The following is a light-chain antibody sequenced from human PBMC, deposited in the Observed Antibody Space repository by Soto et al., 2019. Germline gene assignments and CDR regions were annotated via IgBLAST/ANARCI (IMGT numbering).Light chain of an antibody. CDR2: AAS. J-gene: IGKJ1*01. Sequence: DIQMTQSPSSLSASVGDRVTITCRASQSISSFLNWYQQKPGKAPKVLIYAASSLQGGVPSRFSGSASGTDFTLTISSLQPEDFATYYCQQSYSTPWTFGQGTKVEIK. CDR3: QQSYSTPWT. CDR1: QSISSF. V-gene: IGKV1-39*01.